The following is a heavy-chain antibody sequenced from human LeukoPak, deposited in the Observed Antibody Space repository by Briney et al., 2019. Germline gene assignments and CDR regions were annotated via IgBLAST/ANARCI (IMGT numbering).Heavy chain of an antibody. J-gene: IGHJ3*02. CDR3: ARDLVTRKNLGNWDSRAFHI. CDR2: INPNSGGT. Sequence: GASMTLSCTTSVYTFTVYYIHWVRQAPGQGLEGVGLINPNSGGTTYAQAFAGRATVTRDTSITTAYMDLRWQTLDDTAVYDCARDLVTRKNLGNWDSRAFHIWGQGTMVTVSS. CDR1: VYTFTVYY. V-gene: IGHV1-2*02. D-gene: IGHD7-27*01.